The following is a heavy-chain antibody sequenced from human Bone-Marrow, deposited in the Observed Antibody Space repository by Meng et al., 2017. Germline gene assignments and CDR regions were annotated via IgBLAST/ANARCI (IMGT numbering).Heavy chain of an antibody. CDR3: AKFTMIVVVKPPFDY. J-gene: IGHJ4*02. CDR2: ISWNSGSI. D-gene: IGHD3-22*01. CDR1: GFTFDDYA. V-gene: IGHV3-9*01. Sequence: GGSLRLSCAASGFTFDDYAMHWVRHAPGKGLEWVSGISWNSGSIGYADSVKGRFTISRDNSKNTLYLQMNSLRAEDTAVYYCAKFTMIVVVKPPFDYWGQGTLVTVSS.